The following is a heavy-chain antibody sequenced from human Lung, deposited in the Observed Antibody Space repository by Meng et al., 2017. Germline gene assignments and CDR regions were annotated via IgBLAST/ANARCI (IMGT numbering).Heavy chain of an antibody. CDR3: ARDKPPNDV. J-gene: IGHJ2*01. CDR2: MSFDGAQI. Sequence: QVELVESGGGVLQPGGSLRLSCAASGFTFNTYAMHWVRQAPGKGLEWVSLMSFDGAQIYYSDSVRGRFTISRDNSKNTLYLQMNSLRAEDTAVYYCARDKPPNDVWGRGTLVTASS. CDR1: GFTFNTYA. V-gene: IGHV3-30*01.